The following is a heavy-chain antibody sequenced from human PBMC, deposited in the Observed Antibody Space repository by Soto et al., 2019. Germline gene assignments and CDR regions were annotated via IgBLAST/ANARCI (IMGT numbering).Heavy chain of an antibody. V-gene: IGHV4-59*08. J-gene: IGHJ5*02. CDR2: IYYSGST. CDR3: ARALLNNWFDP. Sequence: SETLSRTCTVSGGSISLYYWSWIRQPPGKGLEWIGYIYYSGSTYYNPSLKSRVTISVDTSKNQFSLKLSSVTAADTAVYYCARALLNNWFDPWGQGTLVTVSS. D-gene: IGHD3-10*01. CDR1: GGSISLYY.